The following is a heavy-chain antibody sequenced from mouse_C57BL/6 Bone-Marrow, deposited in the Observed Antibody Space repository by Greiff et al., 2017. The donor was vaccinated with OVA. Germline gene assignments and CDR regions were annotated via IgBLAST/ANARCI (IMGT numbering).Heavy chain of an antibody. J-gene: IGHJ1*03. D-gene: IGHD1-1*01. V-gene: IGHV1-55*01. CDR3: ARGSSFYWYFDV. CDR1: GYTFTSYW. Sequence: VQLQQPGAELVKPGASVKMSCKASGYTFTSYWITWVKQRPGQGLEWIGDIYPGSGSTNYNEKFKSKATLTVDTSSSTAYMQLSSLTSEDSAVYYCARGSSFYWYFDVWGTGTTVTVSS. CDR2: IYPGSGST.